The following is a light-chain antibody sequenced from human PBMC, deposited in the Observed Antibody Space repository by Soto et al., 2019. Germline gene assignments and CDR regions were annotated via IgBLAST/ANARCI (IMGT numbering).Light chain of an antibody. Sequence: IALTQSPGTLSLSPGERATLSCRASQSVSRSYLAWYQQKPGQAPRLLIYGASSRATGIPDRFSGSGSGTDFTLTINRLEPEVFAVYYCQQYGSSITFGQGTRLEIK. V-gene: IGKV3-20*01. CDR1: QSVSRSY. J-gene: IGKJ5*01. CDR3: QQYGSSIT. CDR2: GAS.